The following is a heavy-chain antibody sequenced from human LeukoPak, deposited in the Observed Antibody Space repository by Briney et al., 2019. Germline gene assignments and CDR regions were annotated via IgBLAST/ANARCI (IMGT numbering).Heavy chain of an antibody. J-gene: IGHJ4*02. D-gene: IGHD5-24*01. CDR1: GGSISSSSYY. CDR2: IYYIGST. Sequence: SETLSLTCTVSGGSISSSSYYWSWIRQPPGKGLEWIGYIYYIGSTNYNPSLKSRVTISVDTSKNQFSLKLSSVTAADTAVYYCARGWDGYNFSVIDYWGQGTLVTVSS. CDR3: ARGWDGYNFSVIDY. V-gene: IGHV4-61*01.